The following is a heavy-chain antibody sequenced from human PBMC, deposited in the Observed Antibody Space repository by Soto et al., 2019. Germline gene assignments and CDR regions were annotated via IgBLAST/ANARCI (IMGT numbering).Heavy chain of an antibody. CDR1: GFTFSSDG. CDR3: ARGGSYGASEYFQH. Sequence: QVQLVESGGGVVQPGRSLRLSCAASGFTFSSDGLHWVRQAPGKGLEWVAVIWYDGSNEYYADSVKGRFTISIDNSKNTLYLQRNSLSAEATAVYYGARGGSYGASEYFQHWGQGTLVTVSS. D-gene: IGHD1-26*01. V-gene: IGHV3-33*01. J-gene: IGHJ1*01. CDR2: IWYDGSNE.